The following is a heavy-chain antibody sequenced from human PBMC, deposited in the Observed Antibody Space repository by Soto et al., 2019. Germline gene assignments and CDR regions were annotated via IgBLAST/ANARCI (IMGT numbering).Heavy chain of an antibody. V-gene: IGHV4-39*01. D-gene: IGHD4-4*01. CDR1: GVSITSTTYF. J-gene: IGHJ6*02. Sequence: SETLSLTCAVSGVSITSTTYFWAWIRQPPGKGLEWIGTLSYAGNTYYNPSLQSRVTISADTSKNQFSLKLSSVTAADTAVYYCARQGDSNRVLYYYGMDVWGQGTTVTVS. CDR3: ARQGDSNRVLYYYGMDV. CDR2: LSYAGNT.